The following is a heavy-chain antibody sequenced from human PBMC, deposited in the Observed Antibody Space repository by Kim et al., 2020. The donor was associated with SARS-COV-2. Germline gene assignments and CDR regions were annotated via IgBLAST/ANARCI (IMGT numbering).Heavy chain of an antibody. D-gene: IGHD3-22*01. CDR3: AKVCDSSGYYYLGFTYFDY. CDR2: ISGSGGST. J-gene: IGHJ4*02. Sequence: GGSLRLSCAASGFTFSSYAMSWVRQAPGKGLEWVSAISGSGGSTYYADSVKGRFTISRDNSKNTLYLQMNSLRAEDTAVYYCAKVCDSSGYYYLGFTYFDYWGQGTLVTVSS. V-gene: IGHV3-23*01. CDR1: GFTFSSYA.